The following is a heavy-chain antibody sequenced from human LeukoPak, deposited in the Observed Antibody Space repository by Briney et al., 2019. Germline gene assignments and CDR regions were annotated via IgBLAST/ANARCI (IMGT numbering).Heavy chain of an antibody. Sequence: PGGSLRLSCVASGFIVSSNYMNWVRQAPGKGLEWVSVIYRGSDTYYADSVKGRFTISRDNSKNTLYLQMNSLRTEDTAVYYCAKDYLGGYSYGSPFDFWGQGTLVTVSS. CDR2: IYRGSDT. CDR3: AKDYLGGYSYGSPFDF. J-gene: IGHJ4*02. CDR1: GFIVSSNY. D-gene: IGHD5-18*01. V-gene: IGHV3-53*05.